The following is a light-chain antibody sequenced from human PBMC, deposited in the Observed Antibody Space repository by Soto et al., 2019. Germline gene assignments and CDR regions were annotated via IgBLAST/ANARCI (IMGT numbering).Light chain of an antibody. V-gene: IGKV3-20*01. J-gene: IGKJ2*01. CDR1: QSVRSNY. CDR3: QQYGGSPYT. CDR2: GAS. Sequence: EIVLTQSPGTLSLSPGERATLSCRASQSVRSNYLAWYQQKPGQAPRLLIYGASSRATGIPDRFSGTGSGTDFTLTISRLEPGDFAVYYCQQYGGSPYTFGQGTKLEIK.